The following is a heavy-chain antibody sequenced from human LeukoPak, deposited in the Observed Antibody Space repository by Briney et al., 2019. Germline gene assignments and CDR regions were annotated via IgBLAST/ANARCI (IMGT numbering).Heavy chain of an antibody. CDR3: ARRRLRYHPGFDP. D-gene: IGHD3-9*01. V-gene: IGHV4-34*01. J-gene: IGHJ5*02. CDR1: GGSFTTFF. Sequence: SETLSLTCAVYGGSFTTFFWSWIRQSPEKGLEWIGEISHNGSTSYSPSFKSRVTISVDASTNQFSLHVKSVTAADTAVYYCARRRLRYHPGFDPWGQGTLVTVSS. CDR2: ISHNGST.